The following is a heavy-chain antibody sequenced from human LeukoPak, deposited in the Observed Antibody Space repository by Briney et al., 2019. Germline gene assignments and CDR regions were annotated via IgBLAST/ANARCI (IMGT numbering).Heavy chain of an antibody. CDR1: GFTFSSYS. CDR3: ARDREDPYYYYGMDV. CDR2: ISSSSSTI. V-gene: IGHV3-48*01. J-gene: IGHJ6*02. Sequence: PGGSLRLSCAASGFTFSSYSMNWVRQAPGKGLEWVSYISSSSSTIYYADSVKGRFTISRDNAKNSLYLQMNSLRAEDTAVYYCARDREDPYYYYGMDVWGQGTTVTVSS. D-gene: IGHD1-26*01.